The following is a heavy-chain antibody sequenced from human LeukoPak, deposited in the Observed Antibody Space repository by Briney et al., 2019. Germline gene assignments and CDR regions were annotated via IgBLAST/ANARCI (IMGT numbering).Heavy chain of an antibody. J-gene: IGHJ4*02. CDR3: ARPYRSGWSGSFDY. CDR2: IHYSGST. CDR1: GGSIRSYF. Sequence: PSETLSLTCTPSGGSIRSYFWSWIRQPPGKGLEWIGNIHYSGSTKYYPSLKSRVTILVDTSRNQLSLRMSSVTAADTAVYYCARPYRSGWSGSFDYWGQGTLVTVSS. D-gene: IGHD6-19*01. V-gene: IGHV4-59*01.